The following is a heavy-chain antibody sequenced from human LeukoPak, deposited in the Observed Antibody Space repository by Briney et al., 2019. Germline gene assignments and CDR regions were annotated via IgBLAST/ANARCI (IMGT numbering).Heavy chain of an antibody. V-gene: IGHV4-39*07. CDR3: ARETIAAAGFPPFDY. Sequence: SETLSLTCTVSGGSISCSSYYWGWIRQPPGKGLEWIGSIYYSGSTYYNPSLKSRVTISVDTSKNQFSLKLSSVTAADTAVYYCARETIAAAGFPPFDYWGQGTLVTVSS. J-gene: IGHJ4*02. CDR2: IYYSGST. D-gene: IGHD6-13*01. CDR1: GGSISCSSYY.